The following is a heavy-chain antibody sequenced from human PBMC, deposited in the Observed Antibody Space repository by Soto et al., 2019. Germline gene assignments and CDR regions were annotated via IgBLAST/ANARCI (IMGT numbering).Heavy chain of an antibody. Sequence: SETLSLTCTVSGGSISSSTNYWGWIRQPPGKGLEWIGSMFYTGSTYYNPSLKSRVTISVDTSKNQFSLKLSSVTAADTAVYYCARGINWFDPWGQGTLVTVSS. V-gene: IGHV4-39*01. CDR3: ARGINWFDP. CDR1: GGSISSSTNY. CDR2: MFYTGST. J-gene: IGHJ5*02.